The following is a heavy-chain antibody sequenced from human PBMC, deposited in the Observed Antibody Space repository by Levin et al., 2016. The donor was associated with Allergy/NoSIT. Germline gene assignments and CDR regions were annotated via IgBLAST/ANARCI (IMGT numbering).Heavy chain of an antibody. Sequence: GGSLRLSCAASGFTISDHYMDWVRQAPGAGLEWVARIRNRYHDNTTEYAASVKGRFTISRDDSNNSLYLQLSTLKTEDTAVYYCARDHSEKFSWDYWGQGTLVTVSS. CDR3: ARDHSEKFSWDY. CDR1: GFTISDHY. D-gene: IGHD4-11*01. CDR2: IRNRYHDNTT. J-gene: IGHJ4*02. V-gene: IGHV3-72*01.